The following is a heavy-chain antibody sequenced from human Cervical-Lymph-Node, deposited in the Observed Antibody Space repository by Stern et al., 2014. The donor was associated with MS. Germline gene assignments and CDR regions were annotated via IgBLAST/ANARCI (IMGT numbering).Heavy chain of an antibody. Sequence: VQLEESGPGLVKPSETLSLTCTVSGGSISGYYWSWIRQPPGQGLEWIGYIYYAGSPYYNPSLKSRVTISVDTSKNQFSLKLTSVTTADTAVYYCARGIAVTGRKAFDIWGQGTMVIVSS. CDR3: ARGIAVTGRKAFDI. CDR2: IYYAGSP. J-gene: IGHJ3*02. V-gene: IGHV4-59*01. CDR1: GGSISGYY. D-gene: IGHD6-19*01.